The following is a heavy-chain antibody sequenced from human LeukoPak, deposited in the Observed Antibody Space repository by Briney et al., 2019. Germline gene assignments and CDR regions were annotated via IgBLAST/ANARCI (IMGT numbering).Heavy chain of an antibody. CDR1: GFTFSSYA. V-gene: IGHV3-23*01. CDR2: ISGSGGST. Sequence: PGGSLRLSCAASGFTFSSYAMSWVRQAPGKGPEWVSAISGSGGSTYYADSVKGRFTISRDNSKNTLYLQMNSLRAEDTAVYYCAKSIRDYCSGGSCYGFDYWGQGTLVTVSS. J-gene: IGHJ4*02. CDR3: AKSIRDYCSGGSCYGFDY. D-gene: IGHD2-15*01.